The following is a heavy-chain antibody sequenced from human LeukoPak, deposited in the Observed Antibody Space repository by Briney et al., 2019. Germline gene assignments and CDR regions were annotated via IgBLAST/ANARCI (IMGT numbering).Heavy chain of an antibody. D-gene: IGHD3-16*02. Sequence: SQTLSLTCTVSGGSISSGDYYWSWIRQPPGKGREWFGSIYYSGITYYNPTLKRRVTISVDPSKRQFPRKLRSVTAAATAVYYCARLLPRGFGGVIVIDYWGRGTLVTVSS. J-gene: IGHJ4*02. CDR1: GGSISSGDYY. CDR2: IYYSGIT. V-gene: IGHV4-30-2*03. CDR3: ARLLPRGFGGVIVIDY.